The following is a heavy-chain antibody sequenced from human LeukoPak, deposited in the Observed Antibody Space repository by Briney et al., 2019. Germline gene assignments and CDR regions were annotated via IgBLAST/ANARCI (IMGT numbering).Heavy chain of an antibody. D-gene: IGHD6-6*01. CDR1: GGSITSSSYY. V-gene: IGHV4-61*01. CDR2: IYYSGST. CDR3: ASALYSSSHFDY. Sequence: SETLSLTCTVSGGSITSSSYYWSWIRQPPGKGLEWIGYIYYSGSTNYNPSLKSRVTISVDTSKNQFSLKLSSVTAADTAVYYCASALYSSSHFDYWGQGTLVTVSS. J-gene: IGHJ4*02.